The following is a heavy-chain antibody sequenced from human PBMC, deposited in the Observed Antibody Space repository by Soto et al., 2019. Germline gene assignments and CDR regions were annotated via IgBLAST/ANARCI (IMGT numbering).Heavy chain of an antibody. D-gene: IGHD5-12*01. CDR2: LIPYNGDR. V-gene: IGHV1-18*01. CDR3: VRDASSGYRGWWDP. J-gene: IGHJ5*02. Sequence: QVQLVQSGVEVKKPGASVKVSCKASGYTFTSYGISWVRQAPGQGLESMGLLIPYNGDRIYAQKFQGRVILTTDTATNTAYMGLGSLRSDDTAVYYCVRDASSGYRGWWDPWGQGTLVTVSS. CDR1: GYTFTSYG.